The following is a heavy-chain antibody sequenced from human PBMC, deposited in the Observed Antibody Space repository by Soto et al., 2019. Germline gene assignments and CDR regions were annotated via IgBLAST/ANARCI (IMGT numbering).Heavy chain of an antibody. D-gene: IGHD4-17*01. CDR1: GGSISTSNL. CDR2: IYYSGST. Sequence: SETLSLTCAVSGGSISTSNLWSWIRQPPGKGLEWIGYIYYSGSTNYNPSLKSRVTISVDTSKNQFSLKLSSVTAADTAAYYCARLKYDYGDYTTTLDYWGQGTLVTVSS. J-gene: IGHJ4*02. CDR3: ARLKYDYGDYTTTLDY. V-gene: IGHV4-59*08.